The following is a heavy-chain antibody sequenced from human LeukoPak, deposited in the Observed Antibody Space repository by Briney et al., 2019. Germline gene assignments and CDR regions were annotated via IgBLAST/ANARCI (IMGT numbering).Heavy chain of an antibody. CDR3: ARVWLRASMIY. J-gene: IGHJ4*02. D-gene: IGHD5-12*01. V-gene: IGHV3-30*04. CDR2: IYYDGSNK. CDR1: GFTFSSYA. Sequence: GGSLRLSCAASGFTFSSYAMHWVGQGPGKGLEWVAVIYYDGSNKYYADSVKGRFTISRDNSKNTLYLQMNSLRAEDTAVYYCARVWLRASMIYWGQGNLVTVSS.